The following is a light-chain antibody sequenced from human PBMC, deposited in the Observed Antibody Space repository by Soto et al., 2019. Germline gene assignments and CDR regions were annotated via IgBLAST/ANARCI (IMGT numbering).Light chain of an antibody. Sequence: APTHASPGFGCPGRSIAISRPRDNSDVVGYDYVSWYQQHPGKAPKLMISDVSNRPSGVSNRFSGSKSGNTASLTISGLQAEYEADYYCSTYTSSSTHVFGTGTKVTVL. CDR2: DVS. V-gene: IGLV2-14*01. CDR3: STYTSSSTHV. CDR1: NSDVVGYDY. J-gene: IGLJ1*01.